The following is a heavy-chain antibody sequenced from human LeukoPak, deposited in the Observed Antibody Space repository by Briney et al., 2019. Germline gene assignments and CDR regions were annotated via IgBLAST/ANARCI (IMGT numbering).Heavy chain of an antibody. CDR1: GFSFSNYW. V-gene: IGHV3-74*01. CDR2: INTDGNDT. CDR3: TRGYGNAFDI. J-gene: IGHJ3*02. Sequence: GGSLRLSCAASGFSFSNYWMHWVRQAPGKGLVWVSRINTDGNDTIYADSVRGRFTIARDNAKNTLHLQMKSLRVEDTAVYYCTRGYGNAFDIWGQGTVVTVSS. D-gene: IGHD1-26*01.